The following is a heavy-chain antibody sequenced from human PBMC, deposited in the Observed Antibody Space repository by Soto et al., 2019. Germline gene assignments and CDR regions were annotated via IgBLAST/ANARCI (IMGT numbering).Heavy chain of an antibody. J-gene: IGHJ4*02. V-gene: IGHV1-69*13. CDR2: IIPIFGTA. CDR1: GGTFSSYA. CDR3: AREPRALNYFNY. Sequence: GASVKVSCKASGGTFSSYAISWVRQAPGQGLEWMGGIIPIFGTANYAQKFQGRVTITADESTSTAYMELSSLRSEDTAVYYCAREPRALNYFNYWRQGPLVTVSP.